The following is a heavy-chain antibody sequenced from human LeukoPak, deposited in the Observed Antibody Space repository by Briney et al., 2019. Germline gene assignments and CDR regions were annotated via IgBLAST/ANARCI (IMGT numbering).Heavy chain of an antibody. J-gene: IGHJ6*03. V-gene: IGHV4-4*07. Sequence: SETLSLTCTVSGGSISSYYWSWIRQPAGKGLEWIGRIYTSGSTIYNPSLKSRVTMSIDTSKNQFSLELSSVTAADTAVYYCARGRYESTRLSAYYYYYMDVWGKGTTVTVSS. CDR1: GGSISSYY. CDR2: IYTSGST. D-gene: IGHD1-14*01. CDR3: ARGRYESTRLSAYYYYYMDV.